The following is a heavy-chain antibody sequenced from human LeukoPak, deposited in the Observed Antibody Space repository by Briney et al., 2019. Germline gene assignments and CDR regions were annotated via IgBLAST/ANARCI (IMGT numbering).Heavy chain of an antibody. CDR2: IYSGGST. CDR3: ARVIIISVARWFDP. Sequence: AGGSLRLSCAASGFTVSSNYMSWVRQAPGKGLEWVSVIYSGGSTYYADSVKGRFTISRDNSKNTLYLQMNNLRAEDTAVYYCARVIIISVARWFDPWGQGTLVTVSS. V-gene: IGHV3-66*01. D-gene: IGHD3-16*02. CDR1: GFTVSSNY. J-gene: IGHJ5*02.